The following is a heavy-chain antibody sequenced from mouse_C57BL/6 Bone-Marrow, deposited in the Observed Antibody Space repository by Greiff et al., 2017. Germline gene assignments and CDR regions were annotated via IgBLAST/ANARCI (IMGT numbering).Heavy chain of an antibody. D-gene: IGHD3-3*01. V-gene: IGHV5-4*01. J-gene: IGHJ3*01. Sequence: EVQLQESGGGLVKPGGSLKLSCAASGFTFSSYAMSWVRQTPEKRLEWVATISDGGSYTYYPDNVKGRFTISRDNAKNNLYLQMSHLKSEDTAMYYCARDRDSYWGQGTLVTVSA. CDR2: ISDGGSYT. CDR1: GFTFSSYA. CDR3: ARDRDSY.